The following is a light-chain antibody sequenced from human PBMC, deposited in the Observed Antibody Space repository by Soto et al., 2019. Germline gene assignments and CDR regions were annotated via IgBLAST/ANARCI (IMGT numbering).Light chain of an antibody. J-gene: IGKJ5*01. CDR3: QQYDRAPPIT. Sequence: EIVLTQSPGTLSLSPGERATLSCRASQSVSRGYLSWYQQKPGQAPRLLIYGTSSRASGIPDRFSASESGTDFTLTISGLEPEDFALYYCQQYDRAPPITFGQGTRLEI. CDR1: QSVSRGY. CDR2: GTS. V-gene: IGKV3-20*01.